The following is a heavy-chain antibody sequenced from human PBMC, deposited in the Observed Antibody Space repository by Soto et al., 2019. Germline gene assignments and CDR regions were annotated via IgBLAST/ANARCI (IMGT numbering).Heavy chain of an antibody. Sequence: QVQLQQWGAGLLKPSETLSLTCAVYGGSFSGYYWSWIRQPPGKGLEWLGEINHSGSTNYNPSLNSRVNRSVDRSKSQFSLTLSSVTAGDTTVYYCARENGSGSYEFDYWGQGTLVTVSS. CDR3: ARENGSGSYEFDY. V-gene: IGHV4-34*01. J-gene: IGHJ4*02. CDR1: GGSFSGYY. D-gene: IGHD3-10*01. CDR2: INHSGST.